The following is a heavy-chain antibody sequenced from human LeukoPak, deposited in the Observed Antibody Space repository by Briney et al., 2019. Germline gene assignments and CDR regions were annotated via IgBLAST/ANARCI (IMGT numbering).Heavy chain of an antibody. Sequence: SVKVSCKASGGTFSSYAISWVRQAPGQGLEWMGGIIPIFGTANYAQKFQGRVAITADESTSTAYMELSSLRSEDTAVYYCAKGDSSGYYFFFGYWGQGTLVTVSS. J-gene: IGHJ4*02. D-gene: IGHD3-22*01. V-gene: IGHV1-69*01. CDR2: IIPIFGTA. CDR3: AKGDSSGYYFFFGY. CDR1: GGTFSSYA.